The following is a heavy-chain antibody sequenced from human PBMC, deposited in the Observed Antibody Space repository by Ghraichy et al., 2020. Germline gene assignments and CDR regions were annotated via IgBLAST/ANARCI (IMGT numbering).Heavy chain of an antibody. CDR3: ARLPLFSSSGENYYYGMDV. J-gene: IGHJ6*02. D-gene: IGHD6-6*01. Sequence: SQTLSLTCTVSGGSISSYYWSWIRQPPGKGLEWIGYIYYSGSTNYNPSLKSRVTISVDTSKNQFSLKLSSVTAADTAVYYCARLPLFSSSGENYYYGMDVWGQGTTVTVSS. CDR2: IYYSGST. V-gene: IGHV4-59*01. CDR1: GGSISSYY.